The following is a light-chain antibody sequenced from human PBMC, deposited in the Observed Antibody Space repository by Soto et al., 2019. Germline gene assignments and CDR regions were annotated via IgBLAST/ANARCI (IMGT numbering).Light chain of an antibody. J-gene: IGLJ2*01. V-gene: IGLV2-14*01. CDR2: DVS. Sequence: QSVLTQPASVSGSPGQSITISCTGTSSDVGGYNYVSWYQQHPGKAPKLMIYDVSNRPSGVSNRFSGSKSGHTASLTISGLHAEDEADYFCSSYTSSNCLLVFGGGTNLTVL. CDR3: SSYTSSNCLLV. CDR1: SSDVGGYNY.